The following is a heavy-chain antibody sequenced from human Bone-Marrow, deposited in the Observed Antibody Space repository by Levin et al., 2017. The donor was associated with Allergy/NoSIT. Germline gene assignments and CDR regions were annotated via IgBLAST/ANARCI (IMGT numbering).Heavy chain of an antibody. J-gene: IGHJ4*02. CDR3: VRAPQLVWFLTSED. V-gene: IGHV3-30*04. Sequence: PGGSLRLSCAASGFTFSAYAMHWVRQAPGKGLEWVAAMSYDGRNRYYTDSVKGRFTISRDNSKNTIYLEVSSLRVEDTAVYYCVRAPQLVWFLTSEDWGQGTLVTVSS. CDR1: GFTFSAYA. D-gene: IGHD3-10*01. CDR2: MSYDGRNR.